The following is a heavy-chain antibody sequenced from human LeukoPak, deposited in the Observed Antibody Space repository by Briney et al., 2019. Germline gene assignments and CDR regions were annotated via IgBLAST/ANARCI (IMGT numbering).Heavy chain of an antibody. Sequence: GGSLRLSCAASGFTVSSNYMSWVRQAPGKGLEWVSVIYSGGSTYYADSVKGRFTISRDNAKNSVYLQMNSLRAEDTADYYCARDWWELPRGGGLLDYWGQGSLVTVSS. CDR1: GFTVSSNY. V-gene: IGHV3-53*01. D-gene: IGHD1-26*01. CDR2: IYSGGST. J-gene: IGHJ4*02. CDR3: ARDWWELPRGGGLLDY.